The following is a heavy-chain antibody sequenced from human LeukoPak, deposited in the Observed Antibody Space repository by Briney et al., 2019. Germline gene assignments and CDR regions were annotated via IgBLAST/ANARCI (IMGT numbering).Heavy chain of an antibody. CDR2: INPNSGGT. Sequence: GASVKVSCKASGYTFAGYYMHWVRQAPGQGLEWMGWINPNSGGTNYAQKFQGRVTMTRDTSISTAYMELSRLRSDDTAVYYCARVRIYYYDSSGYYLIPYDYWGQGTLVTVSS. CDR1: GYTFAGYY. D-gene: IGHD3-22*01. J-gene: IGHJ4*02. V-gene: IGHV1-2*02. CDR3: ARVRIYYYDSSGYYLIPYDY.